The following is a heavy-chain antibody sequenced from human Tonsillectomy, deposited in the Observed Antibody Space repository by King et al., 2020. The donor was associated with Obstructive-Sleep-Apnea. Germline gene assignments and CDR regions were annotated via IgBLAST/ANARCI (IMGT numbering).Heavy chain of an antibody. V-gene: IGHV3-30*18. J-gene: IGHJ4*02. CDR2: ISSDGSIT. CDR3: AKEYSSTWGFDY. Sequence: VQLVESGGGVVQPGRSLRLSCAASGFTFSSYGVHWVRQAPGRGLGWGAVISSDGSITYYADSVKGRFTISRDNSKNTLFLQMNSLRPEETAVYYCAKEYSSTWGFDYWGQGTLVTVSS. D-gene: IGHD6-13*01. CDR1: GFTFSSYG.